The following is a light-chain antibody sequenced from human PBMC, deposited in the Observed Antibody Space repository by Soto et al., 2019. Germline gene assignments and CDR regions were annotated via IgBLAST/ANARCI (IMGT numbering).Light chain of an antibody. CDR3: SSYTTRSTHVV. CDR1: SSDVGSYNY. Sequence: QSALTQPASVSGSPGQSITISCTGTSSDVGSYNYVSWYQQYPGKAPKLMIYDVSNRTSGVSYRFSGSKSGNTASLTISGLQAEDEADYYCSSYTTRSTHVVFCGGTKLTVL. J-gene: IGLJ2*01. CDR2: DVS. V-gene: IGLV2-14*01.